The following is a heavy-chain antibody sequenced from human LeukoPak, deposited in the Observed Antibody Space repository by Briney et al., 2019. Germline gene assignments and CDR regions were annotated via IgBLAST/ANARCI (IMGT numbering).Heavy chain of an antibody. D-gene: IGHD5-24*01. Sequence: GGSLRLSCSASGFTFSSYSMNCVRQAPGEGLEWVSSISRSSSYIYYADSVKGRFTISRDNAKNSLYLQMNSLRAEDTAVYYCAGVRWLQPRWGQGTMVTVSS. V-gene: IGHV3-21*01. CDR3: AGVRWLQPR. CDR2: ISRSSSYI. J-gene: IGHJ4*02. CDR1: GFTFSSYS.